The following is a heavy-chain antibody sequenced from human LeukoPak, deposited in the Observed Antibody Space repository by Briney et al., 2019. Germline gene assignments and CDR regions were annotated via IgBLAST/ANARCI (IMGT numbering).Heavy chain of an antibody. CDR2: IRGSSSYI. J-gene: IGHJ5*02. CDR1: GFTFSSYS. CDR3: ARDVYYYDSRGFDP. D-gene: IGHD3-22*01. V-gene: IGHV3-21*01. Sequence: GESLRLSCAASGFTFSSYSMNWVRQAPGKGLEWVSSIRGSSSYIYYADSVKGRFTISRENAKKSLYLQMNRLRAEDTAVYYGARDVYYYDSRGFDPWGQGTLVTVSS.